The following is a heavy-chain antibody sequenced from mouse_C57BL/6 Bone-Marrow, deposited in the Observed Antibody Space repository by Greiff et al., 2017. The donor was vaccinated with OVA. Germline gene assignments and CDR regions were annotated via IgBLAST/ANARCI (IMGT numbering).Heavy chain of an antibody. Sequence: QVQLQQPGAELVKPGASVKMSCKASGYTFTSYWITWVKQRPGQGLEWIGDIYPGSGSTNYNEKFKSKATLTVDPSSSTAYMQLSSLTSEDSAVYYCARSLYYDYDRWYFDVWGTGTTVTVSS. CDR1: GYTFTSYW. D-gene: IGHD2-4*01. J-gene: IGHJ1*03. CDR3: ARSLYYDYDRWYFDV. CDR2: IYPGSGST. V-gene: IGHV1-55*01.